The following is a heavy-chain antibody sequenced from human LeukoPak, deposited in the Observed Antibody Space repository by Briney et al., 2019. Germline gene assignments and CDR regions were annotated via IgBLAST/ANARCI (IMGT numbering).Heavy chain of an antibody. D-gene: IGHD1-1*01. CDR2: INHSGST. CDR3: ASPGKYDNSPIDY. J-gene: IGHJ4*02. CDR1: GGPFSGYY. Sequence: SETLSLTCAVYGGPFSGYYWSWIRQPPGKGLEWIGEINHSGSTDYNPSLKSRVTISVDTSKNQFSLKLNSVTAADAAVYYCASPGKYDNSPIDYWGQGTLVTVSS. V-gene: IGHV4-34*01.